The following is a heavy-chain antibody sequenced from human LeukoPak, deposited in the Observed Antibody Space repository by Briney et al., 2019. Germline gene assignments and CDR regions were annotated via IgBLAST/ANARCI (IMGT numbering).Heavy chain of an antibody. CDR1: GGTFSSYA. V-gene: IGHV1-69*13. CDR2: IIPIFGTA. Sequence: SVKVSCKASGGTFSSYAISWVRQAPGQGLEWMGGIIPIFGTANYAQKFQGRVMITADESTSTAYMELSSLRSEDTAVYYCARVPYDSSGYYAYFDYWGQGTLVTVSS. D-gene: IGHD3-22*01. CDR3: ARVPYDSSGYYAYFDY. J-gene: IGHJ4*02.